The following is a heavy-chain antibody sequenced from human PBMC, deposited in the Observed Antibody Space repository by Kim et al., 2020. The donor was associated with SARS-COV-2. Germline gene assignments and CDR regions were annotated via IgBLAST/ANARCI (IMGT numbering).Heavy chain of an antibody. CDR2: ISGSGGST. V-gene: IGHV3-23*01. CDR1: GFTFSRYA. Sequence: GGSLRLSCAASGFTFSRYAMNWVRQAPGKGLEWVSAISGSGGSTSYADSAKGRFAFSSENSKNTLYLQMQSLSAEETAAYFCANDLSPATPYYGMDVWG. CDR3: ANDLSPATPYYGMDV. J-gene: IGHJ6*02.